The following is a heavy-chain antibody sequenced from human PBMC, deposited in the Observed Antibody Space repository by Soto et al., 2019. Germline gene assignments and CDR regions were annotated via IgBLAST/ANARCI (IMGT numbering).Heavy chain of an antibody. V-gene: IGHV3-30*18. CDR2: ISNDGSNK. D-gene: IGHD1-26*01. J-gene: IGHJ4*02. Sequence: PGGSLRLSCAASGFTFSGYGMHWVRQAPGKGLEWVAVISNDGSNKYYADSVKGRFTISRDNSKNTLCLQMTSLRAEGTAVYYYAKDKESGRGSFDYWGQGTLVTVSS. CDR3: AKDKESGRGSFDY. CDR1: GFTFSGYG.